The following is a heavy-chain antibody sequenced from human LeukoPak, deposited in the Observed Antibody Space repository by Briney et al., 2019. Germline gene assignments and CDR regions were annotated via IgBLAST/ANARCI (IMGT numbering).Heavy chain of an antibody. CDR2: IDHSGSP. CDR1: GGSLSGYL. D-gene: IGHD1-26*01. Sequence: SETLSLTCAVSGGSLSGYLWSWIRQPPGKGLEWIGEIDHSGSPNYNSSLKSRVTISLDTSKNQFSLNLNSVTAADTAVYYCARDGEGRIPGSYDYYYGMDVWGQGTTVTVSS. J-gene: IGHJ6*02. CDR3: ARDGEGRIPGSYDYYYGMDV. V-gene: IGHV4-34*01.